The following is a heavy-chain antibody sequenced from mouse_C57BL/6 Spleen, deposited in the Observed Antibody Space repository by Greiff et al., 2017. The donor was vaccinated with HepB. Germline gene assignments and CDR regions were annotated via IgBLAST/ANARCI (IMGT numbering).Heavy chain of an antibody. CDR2: IDPSDSYT. V-gene: IGHV1-59*01. Sequence: VQLQQSGAELVRPGTSVKLSCKASGYTFTSYWMHWVKQRPGQGLEWIGVIDPSDSYTNYNQKFKGKATLTVDTSSSTAYMQLSSLTSEDSAVYYCARWDYYGSSGYAMDYWGQGTSVTVSS. CDR3: ARWDYYGSSGYAMDY. D-gene: IGHD1-1*01. CDR1: GYTFTSYW. J-gene: IGHJ4*01.